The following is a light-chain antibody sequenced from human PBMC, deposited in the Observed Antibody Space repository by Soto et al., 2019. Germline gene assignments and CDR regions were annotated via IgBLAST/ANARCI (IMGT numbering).Light chain of an antibody. V-gene: IGLV2-23*03. CDR1: XXXXGSYNL. J-gene: IGLJ1*01. Sequence: QXALXXPASVSGSPGQSXTISXTXTXXXXGSYNLVSWXXXXXXXXPKLMIYEGSKRPSGVSNRFSGSKSGNTASLTISGLQAEDEADYYCCSYAGSSTFYVFGTGTKVTVL. CDR3: CSYAGSSTFYV. CDR2: EGS.